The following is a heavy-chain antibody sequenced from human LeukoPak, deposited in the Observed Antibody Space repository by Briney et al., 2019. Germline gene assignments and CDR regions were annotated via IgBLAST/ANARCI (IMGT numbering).Heavy chain of an antibody. CDR3: ARVRTSTVTTWD. D-gene: IGHD4-17*01. CDR1: GYTFTSYD. V-gene: IGHV1-2*02. Sequence: ASVKVSCKASGYTFTSYDINWVRQATGQGLEWMGWINPNSGGTNYAQKFQGRVTMTRDTSISTAYMELSRLRSDDTAVYYCARVRTSTVTTWDWGQGTLVTVSS. J-gene: IGHJ4*02. CDR2: INPNSGGT.